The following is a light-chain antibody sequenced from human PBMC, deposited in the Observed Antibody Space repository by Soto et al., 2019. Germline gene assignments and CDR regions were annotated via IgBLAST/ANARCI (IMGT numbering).Light chain of an antibody. CDR3: QQYAVSPWT. CDR2: GAS. V-gene: IGKV3-20*01. Sequence: EIVLTQSPGTLSLSPGERATLSCRASQSVSNNYLAWYQQKLGQAPRLLIYGASNRATGIPDRFSGSESGTDFTLTISRLEPEDVAVYFCQQYAVSPWTFGHGTKVEIK. J-gene: IGKJ1*01. CDR1: QSVSNNY.